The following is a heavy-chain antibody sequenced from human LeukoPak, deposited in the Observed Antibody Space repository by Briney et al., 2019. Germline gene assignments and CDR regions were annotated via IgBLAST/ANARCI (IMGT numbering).Heavy chain of an antibody. Sequence: GASVKVSCKASGYTFTGYYMHWVRQAPGQGLEWMGWINPNSGGTNYAQKFQGRVTMTRDTSISTAYMELSRLRSDDTAVYYCASSWVLWFGELSEVGDWFDPWGQGTLVTVSS. CDR3: ASSWVLWFGELSEVGDWFDP. V-gene: IGHV1-2*02. D-gene: IGHD3-10*01. CDR2: INPNSGGT. CDR1: GYTFTGYY. J-gene: IGHJ5*02.